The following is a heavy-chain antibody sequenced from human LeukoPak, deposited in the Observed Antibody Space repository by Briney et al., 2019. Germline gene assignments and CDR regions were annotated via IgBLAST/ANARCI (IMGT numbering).Heavy chain of an antibody. J-gene: IGHJ4*02. D-gene: IGHD1-1*01. CDR2: IKSKTDGGTT. Sequence: GGSLRLSCAASGFTFSNTWMSWVRQAPGKGLEWVGRIKSKTDGGTTDYAAPVKGRFTISRDDSKNTLYLQMNSIKTEYTAVYYCTTGLRATAPNWGLGTLVTVSS. CDR3: TTGLRATAPN. CDR1: GFTFSNTW. V-gene: IGHV3-15*01.